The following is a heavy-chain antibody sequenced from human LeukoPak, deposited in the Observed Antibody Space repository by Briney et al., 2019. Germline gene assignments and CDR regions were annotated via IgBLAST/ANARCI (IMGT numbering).Heavy chain of an antibody. J-gene: IGHJ4*02. CDR1: GFSLSTSGM. Sequence: SGPALVKPTQTLTLTCTFSGFSLSTSGMCVSWIRQPPGKGLEWIGEINHSGSTNYNPSLKSRVTISVDTSKNQFSLKLSSVTAADTAVYYCARGRWITFGGVIVSPLGYWGQGTLVTVSS. CDR2: INHSGST. D-gene: IGHD3-16*02. CDR3: ARGRWITFGGVIVSPLGY. V-gene: IGHV4-39*07.